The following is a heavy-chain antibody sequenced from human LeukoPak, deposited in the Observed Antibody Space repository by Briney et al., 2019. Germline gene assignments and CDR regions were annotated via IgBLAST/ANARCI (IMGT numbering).Heavy chain of an antibody. V-gene: IGHV1-69*05. J-gene: IGHJ6*03. Sequence: SVKVSCKASGGTFSSYAISWVRQAPGQGLEWMGRIIPIFGTANYAQKFQGRVTITTDESTSTAYMELSSLRSEDTAVYYCARGAATMIHGYYYYYMDVWSKGTTVTVSS. CDR2: IIPIFGTA. CDR3: ARGAATMIHGYYYYYMDV. D-gene: IGHD3-22*01. CDR1: GGTFSSYA.